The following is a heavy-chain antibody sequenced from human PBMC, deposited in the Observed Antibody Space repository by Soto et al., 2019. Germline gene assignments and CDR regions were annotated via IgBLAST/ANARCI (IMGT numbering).Heavy chain of an antibody. D-gene: IGHD4-17*01. Sequence: QVQLVESGGGVVQPGRSLRLSCAASGFTFSSYGMHWVRQAPGKGLEWVAVIWYDGSNKYYADSVKGRFTISRDNSKNTLYLQMNSLRAEDTAVYYCARVEKGDYPDYWGQGTLVTVSS. CDR1: GFTFSSYG. J-gene: IGHJ4*02. CDR2: IWYDGSNK. CDR3: ARVEKGDYPDY. V-gene: IGHV3-33*01.